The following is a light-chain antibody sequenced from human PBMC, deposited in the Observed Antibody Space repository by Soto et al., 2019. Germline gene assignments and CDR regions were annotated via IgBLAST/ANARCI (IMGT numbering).Light chain of an antibody. Sequence: AIRMTQSPSSLSASTGDRVTITCRASQGISSYLAWYQQKPGKAPKLLIYAASTLQSGVPSRFSGSGSGTDFTLTFTFLQSEDFATYYCQQYYSYPPTFGQGTKVEIK. CDR1: QGISSY. V-gene: IGKV1-8*01. CDR2: AAS. CDR3: QQYYSYPPT. J-gene: IGKJ1*01.